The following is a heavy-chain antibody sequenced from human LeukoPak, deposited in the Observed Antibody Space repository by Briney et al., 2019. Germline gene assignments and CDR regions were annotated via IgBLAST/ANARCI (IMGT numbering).Heavy chain of an antibody. Sequence: GGSLRLSCAASGFTFSSYAMSWVRQAPGKGLEWVSAISGSGGRTYYADSVKGRFTISRDNSKNTLYLQMNSLRPEDTALYYCAKDRGSTSYYSGVDVWGQGTTVTVSS. J-gene: IGHJ6*02. CDR1: GFTFSSYA. CDR3: AKDRGSTSYYSGVDV. CDR2: ISGSGGRT. D-gene: IGHD2-2*01. V-gene: IGHV3-23*01.